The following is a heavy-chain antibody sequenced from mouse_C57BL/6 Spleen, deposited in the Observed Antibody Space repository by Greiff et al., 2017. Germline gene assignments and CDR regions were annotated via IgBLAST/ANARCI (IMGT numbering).Heavy chain of an antibody. Sequence: VQLQQSGPELVKPGASVTISCKASGYAFSSSWMNWVKQRPGKCLEWIGRIYPGDGDTNYNGKFKGKATLTADKSSSTAYMQLSSLTSEDSAVYFCARGTMITTGTYFDYWGQGTTLTVSS. J-gene: IGHJ2*01. V-gene: IGHV1-82*01. D-gene: IGHD2-4*01. CDR1: GYAFSSSW. CDR2: IYPGDGDT. CDR3: ARGTMITTGTYFDY.